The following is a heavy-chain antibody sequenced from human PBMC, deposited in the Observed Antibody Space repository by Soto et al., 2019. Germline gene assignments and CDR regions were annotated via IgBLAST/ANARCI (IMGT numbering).Heavy chain of an antibody. Sequence: GGSLRLSCAASRFTFSSYGMNWVRQAPGKGLEWVSYISSSSTTIYYAESVKGRFTISRDNAKNSLYLQMNSLKIEDTAVYYCSSGIAAPRGGVDVWGQGATVTVSS. D-gene: IGHD6-13*01. J-gene: IGHJ6*02. CDR2: ISSSSTTI. CDR1: RFTFSSYG. CDR3: SSGIAAPRGGVDV. V-gene: IGHV3-48*01.